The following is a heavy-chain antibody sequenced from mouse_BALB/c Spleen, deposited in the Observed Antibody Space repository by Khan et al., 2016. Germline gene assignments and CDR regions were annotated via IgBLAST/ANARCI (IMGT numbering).Heavy chain of an antibody. J-gene: IGHJ3*01. CDR3: ARGIKAWFAY. CDR1: GYTFTSYW. CDR2: INPSNGRT. Sequence: QVQLKQSGAELVKPGASVKLSCKASGYTFTSYWMHWVKQRPGQGLEWIGEINPSNGRTNYNEKFKSKATLTVDKSSSTAYMQLSSLTSEDSAVYYCARGIKAWFAYWGQGTLVTVSA. D-gene: IGHD2-4*01. V-gene: IGHV1S81*02.